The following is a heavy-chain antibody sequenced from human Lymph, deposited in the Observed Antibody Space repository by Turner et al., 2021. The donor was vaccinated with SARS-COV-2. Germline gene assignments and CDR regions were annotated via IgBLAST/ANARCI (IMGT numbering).Heavy chain of an antibody. CDR3: ARERYDSSGSESYYFDY. Sequence: EVQLVESGGGLVKPGGSLRLSCAASGFTFSSYTMNWVRPAPGKGLEWVSSISSSSSYIYYADSVKGRFTISRDNAKNSLYLQMNSLRAEDTAVYYCARERYDSSGSESYYFDYWGQGTLVTVSS. J-gene: IGHJ4*02. D-gene: IGHD3-22*01. V-gene: IGHV3-21*01. CDR2: ISSSSSYI. CDR1: GFTFSSYT.